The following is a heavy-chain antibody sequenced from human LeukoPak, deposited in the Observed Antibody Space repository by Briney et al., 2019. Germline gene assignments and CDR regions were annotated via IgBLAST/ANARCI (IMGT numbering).Heavy chain of an antibody. Sequence: GASVKVSCKASGGTFSSYAISWVRQAPGQGLEWMGGIIPIFGTANYAQKFQGGVTITTDESTSTAYMELSSLRSEDTAVYYCAHSSGYYEFDPWGQGTLVTVSS. CDR2: IIPIFGTA. V-gene: IGHV1-69*05. J-gene: IGHJ5*02. CDR1: GGTFSSYA. D-gene: IGHD3-22*01. CDR3: AHSSGYYEFDP.